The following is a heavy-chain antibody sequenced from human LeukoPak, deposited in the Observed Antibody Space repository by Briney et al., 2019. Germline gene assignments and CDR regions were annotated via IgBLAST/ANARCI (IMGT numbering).Heavy chain of an antibody. CDR2: IYHSGST. CDR1: GYSISSGYY. J-gene: IGHJ4*02. D-gene: IGHD4-11*01. Sequence: SETLSLTCAVSGYSISSGYYWGWIRQPPGKGLEWIGSIYHSGSTYYNPSLKSRVTIPVDTSKSQFSLKLSSVTAADTAVYYCARRTVTTSYFDYWGQGTLVTVSS. V-gene: IGHV4-38-2*01. CDR3: ARRTVTTSYFDY.